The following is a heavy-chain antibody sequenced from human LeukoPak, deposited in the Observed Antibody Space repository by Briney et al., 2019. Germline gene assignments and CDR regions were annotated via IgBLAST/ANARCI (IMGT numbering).Heavy chain of an antibody. Sequence: ASVKVSCKASGYTFTSYDINWVRQATGQGLEWMGWMNPNSGNTGYAQKFQGRVTMTRNTSISTAYMELSSLRSEDTAVYYCARVYYDFWSGYSVLDHWGQGTLVTVSS. CDR2: MNPNSGNT. CDR3: ARVYYDFWSGYSVLDH. J-gene: IGHJ4*02. D-gene: IGHD3-3*01. V-gene: IGHV1-8*01. CDR1: GYTFTSYD.